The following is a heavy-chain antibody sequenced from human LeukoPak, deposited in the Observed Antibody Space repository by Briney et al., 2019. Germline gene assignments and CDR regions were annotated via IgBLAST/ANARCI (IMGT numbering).Heavy chain of an antibody. V-gene: IGHV4-59*08. D-gene: IGHD6-13*01. CDR3: ARHGSGTRFDY. CDR2: IYYSGST. Sequence: SETLSLTCTVSGGSISSYYWSWIRQPPGKGLEWIGYIYYSGSTNYNPSLKSRVTISVDTSKNQFSLKLNSVTAADTAVYYCARHGSGTRFDYWGQGTLVTVSS. CDR1: GGSISSYY. J-gene: IGHJ4*02.